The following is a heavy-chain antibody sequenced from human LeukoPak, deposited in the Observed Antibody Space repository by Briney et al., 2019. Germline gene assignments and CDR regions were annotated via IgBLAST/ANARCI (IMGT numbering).Heavy chain of an antibody. CDR2: IWSDKSNR. CDR3: AKDAQRGFDYSNSLEY. D-gene: IGHD4-11*01. J-gene: IGHJ4*02. CDR1: GFIFNHHA. V-gene: IGHV3-33*06. Sequence: GGSLRLSCAASGFIFNHHAMHWVRQAPGKGLQWVAVIWSDKSNRFYADSVRDRFTISRDDSRKTVYLQMERLTAEDTAIYYCAKDAQRGFDYSNSLEYWGQGAPVTVAS.